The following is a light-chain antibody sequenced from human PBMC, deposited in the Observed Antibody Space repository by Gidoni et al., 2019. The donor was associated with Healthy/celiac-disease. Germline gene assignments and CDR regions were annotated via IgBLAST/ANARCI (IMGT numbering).Light chain of an antibody. J-gene: IGLJ1*01. CDR1: SSNIGAGYD. CDR2: GNS. CDR3: QSYDSSLEV. Sequence: QSVLTQPPSVSGAPGQRVTISCTGSSSNIGAGYDVHWYQQLPGTAPKLLIYGNSNRPSGVPDRLSGSKSGTSASLAITGLQAEDEADYYCQSYDSSLEVFGTGTKVTVL. V-gene: IGLV1-40*01.